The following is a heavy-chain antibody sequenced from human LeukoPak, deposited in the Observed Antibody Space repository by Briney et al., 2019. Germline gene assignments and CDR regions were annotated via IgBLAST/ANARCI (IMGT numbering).Heavy chain of an antibody. J-gene: IGHJ5*02. CDR1: GGSISSSSYY. V-gene: IGHV4-39*01. CDR2: IYYSGST. CDR3: VRPYGERGDWFDP. Sequence: SETLSLTCTVSGGSISSSSYYWGWIRQPRGKGLEWIGSIYYSGSTYYNPSLKSRVTISVDTSKNQFSLKLSSVTAADTAVYYCVRPYGERGDWFDPWGQGTLVTVSS. D-gene: IGHD4-17*01.